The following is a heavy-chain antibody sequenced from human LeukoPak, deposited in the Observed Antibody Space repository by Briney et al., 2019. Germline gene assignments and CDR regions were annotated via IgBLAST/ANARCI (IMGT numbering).Heavy chain of an antibody. CDR1: GFTFSSYW. D-gene: IGHD6-13*01. J-gene: IGHJ4*02. V-gene: IGHV3-7*01. Sequence: GGSLRLSCAASGFTFSSYWMSWVRQAPGKGLEWVANIKQDGSEKYYVDSVKGRFTISRDNAKNSLYLQMNSLRAEDTAAYYCARGAKGYSIYFDYWGQGTLVTVSS. CDR2: IKQDGSEK. CDR3: ARGAKGYSIYFDY.